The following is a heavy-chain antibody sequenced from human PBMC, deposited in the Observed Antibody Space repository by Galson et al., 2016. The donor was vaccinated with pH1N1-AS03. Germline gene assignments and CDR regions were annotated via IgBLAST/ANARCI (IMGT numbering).Heavy chain of an antibody. Sequence: PALVKPTQTLTLTCTFSGFSLSTIGMRVNWVRQPPGKALEWLARIDWDDDKDYSTSLKTRLTISQDTSKNQVVLTMTNMAPVDTATYYCAHHSSLFSDRGREKWAQETLVTVSS. J-gene: IGHJ4*02. CDR3: AHHSSLFSDRGREK. V-gene: IGHV2-70*04. D-gene: IGHD1-14*01. CDR2: IDWDDDK. CDR1: GFSLSTIGMR.